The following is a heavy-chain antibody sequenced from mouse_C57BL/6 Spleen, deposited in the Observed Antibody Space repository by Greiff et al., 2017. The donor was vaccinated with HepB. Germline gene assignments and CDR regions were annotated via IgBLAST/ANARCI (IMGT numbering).Heavy chain of an antibody. D-gene: IGHD1-1*01. J-gene: IGHJ1*03. V-gene: IGHV14-1*01. CDR2: IDPEDGDT. CDR1: GFNIKDYY. CDR3: TRSYFYGRYWYFDV. Sequence: EVQLQQSGAELVRPGASVKLSCTASGFNIKDYYMHWVKQRPEQGLEWIGRIDPEDGDTEYAPKFQGKATMTADTSSNTAYLQLSSLTSEDTAVYYCTRSYFYGRYWYFDVWGTGTTVTVSS.